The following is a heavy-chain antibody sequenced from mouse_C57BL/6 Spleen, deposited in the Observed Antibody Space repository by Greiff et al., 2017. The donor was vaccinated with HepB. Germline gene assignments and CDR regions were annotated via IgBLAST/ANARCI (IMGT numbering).Heavy chain of an antibody. D-gene: IGHD2-5*01. J-gene: IGHJ1*03. CDR2: IYPGDGST. CDR3: DRDSNCRDWYLDV. CDR1: GYTFTSYD. V-gene: IGHV1-85*01. Sequence: VQLHQSGPELVKPGASVKLSCKASGYTFTSYDINWVKQRPGQGLEWIGWIYPGDGSTKYNEKFKGKAILTVDKSSSTAYMELHSLTSEDAAVYFCDRDSNCRDWYLDVWGTGTTVTVSS.